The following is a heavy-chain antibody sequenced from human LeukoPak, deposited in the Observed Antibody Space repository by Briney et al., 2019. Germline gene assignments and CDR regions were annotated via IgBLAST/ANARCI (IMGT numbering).Heavy chain of an antibody. CDR1: GFTFSSYS. J-gene: IGHJ3*02. Sequence: TGGSLRLSCAASGFTFSSYSMNWVRQAPGKGLEWVSSISSSSDYIYYADSLKGRFTISRDNAKSSLYLQMNSLRAEDTAEYYCAREEGGAGLYGFDIWGQGTMVTVSS. CDR2: ISSSSDYI. V-gene: IGHV3-21*01. D-gene: IGHD1-26*01. CDR3: AREEGGAGLYGFDI.